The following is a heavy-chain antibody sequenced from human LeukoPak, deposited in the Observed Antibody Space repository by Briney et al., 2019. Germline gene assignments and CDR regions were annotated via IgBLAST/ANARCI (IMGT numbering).Heavy chain of an antibody. CDR2: IHYSGST. CDR1: GGSVSSGSYY. J-gene: IGHJ4*02. Sequence: PSETLSLTCTLSGGSVSSGSYYWSWIRQPPGKGLEWIGYIHYSGSTNYNPSLKSRVTILVDTSKNQFSLKLTSVTAADTAVYSCASSDYYDSSGYSFDYWGQGTLVIVSS. V-gene: IGHV4-61*01. D-gene: IGHD3-22*01. CDR3: ASSDYYDSSGYSFDY.